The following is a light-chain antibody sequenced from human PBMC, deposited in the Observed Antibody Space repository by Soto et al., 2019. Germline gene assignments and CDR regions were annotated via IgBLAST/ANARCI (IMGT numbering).Light chain of an antibody. CDR1: QTVDSTF. CDR3: QQYMSSVT. V-gene: IGKV3-20*01. Sequence: EIVLTQSPGSLSLSPRERATLSCRASQTVDSTFFAWYQKKPGQAPRLLIYGASKRATDIPDRFSGSGSGTDFTLTISRLEHEDFAVYYCQQYMSSVTFGQGTKVEIK. CDR2: GAS. J-gene: IGKJ1*01.